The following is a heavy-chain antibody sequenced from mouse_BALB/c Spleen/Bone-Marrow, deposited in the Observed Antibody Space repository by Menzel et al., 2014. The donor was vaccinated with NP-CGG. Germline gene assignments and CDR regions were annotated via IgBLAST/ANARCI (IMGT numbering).Heavy chain of an antibody. CDR1: GYAFTNYW. V-gene: IGHV1-63*01. Sequence: QVQLQQSGAELVRPGTSVKISCKASGYAFTNYWLGWVKQRPGHGLEWIGDIYPGSGNTYYNEKFKGKATLTADKSSSTAYMQLSSLTSEGSAVYFCARLRGYSQAWFAYWGQGTPVTVSA. CDR3: ARLRGYSQAWFAY. D-gene: IGHD2-3*01. J-gene: IGHJ3*01. CDR2: IYPGSGNT.